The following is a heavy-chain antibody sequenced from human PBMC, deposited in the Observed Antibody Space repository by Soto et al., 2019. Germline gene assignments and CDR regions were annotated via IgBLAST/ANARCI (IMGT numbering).Heavy chain of an antibody. CDR1: GYTFTGYY. CDR3: ARLSFYDFWSDPYGMDA. J-gene: IGHJ6*02. CDR2: INPNSGGT. Sequence: ASVKVSCKASGYTFTGYYMHWVRQAPGQGLEWMGWINPNSGGTNYAQKFQGRVTMTRDTSISTAYMELSRLRSDDTAVYYCARLSFYDFWSDPYGMDAWGQGTTVTVSS. D-gene: IGHD3-3*01. V-gene: IGHV1-2*02.